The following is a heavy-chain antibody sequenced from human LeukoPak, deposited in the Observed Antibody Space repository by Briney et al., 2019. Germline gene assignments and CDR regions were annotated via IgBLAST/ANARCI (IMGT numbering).Heavy chain of an antibody. CDR2: IKSKTSGGTT. V-gene: IGHV3-15*01. CDR1: GFTFSKAW. CDR3: ATDGKLVGATNDY. Sequence: MPGGSLRLSCAASGFTFSKAWMSWVCQAPGMGLEWVGRIKSKTSGGTTDYAASVKGRFTISRDDPTNTLYLQMNSLISEDTAVYYCATDGKLVGATNDYWGQGTLVTVSS. D-gene: IGHD1-26*01. J-gene: IGHJ4*02.